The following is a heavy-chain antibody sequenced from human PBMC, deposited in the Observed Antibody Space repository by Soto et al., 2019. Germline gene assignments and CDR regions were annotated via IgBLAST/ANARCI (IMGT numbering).Heavy chain of an antibody. CDR2: IFSNDEK. J-gene: IGHJ6*03. CDR3: ARIRGDIVATTGSYYSYSLDV. CDR1: GFSLSNARMG. V-gene: IGHV2-26*01. Sequence: QVTLKESGPVLVKPTETLTLTCTVSGFSLSNARMGVSWIRQPPGKALEWLAHIFSNDEKSYSTSLKSRLTTSKDTAKSHVVLTMTNMDPVDTATYYCARIRGDIVATTGSYYSYSLDVWGKGTTVTVSS. D-gene: IGHD5-12*01.